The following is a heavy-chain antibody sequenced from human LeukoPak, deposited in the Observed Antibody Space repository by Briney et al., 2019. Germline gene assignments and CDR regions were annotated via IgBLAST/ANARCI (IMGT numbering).Heavy chain of an antibody. CDR2: ISGSGVST. Sequence: PGGSLRLSCEASGFTFSSYAMSWVRQAPGKGLEWVSGISGSGVSTYYADSVKGRFTISRDNSKNTLYLQINSLRAEDTAVYYCAKGPPSIASKGYYMDVWGKGTTVTVSS. V-gene: IGHV3-23*01. CDR3: AKGPPSIASKGYYMDV. J-gene: IGHJ6*03. D-gene: IGHD2-15*01. CDR1: GFTFSSYA.